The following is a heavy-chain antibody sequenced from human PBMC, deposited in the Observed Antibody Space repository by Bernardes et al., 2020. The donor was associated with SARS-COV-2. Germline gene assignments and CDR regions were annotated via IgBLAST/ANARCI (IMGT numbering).Heavy chain of an antibody. CDR1: GFSVSSYA. J-gene: IGHJ4*02. CDR3: ARDGRISVPGTDYFDF. Sequence: GGSLRLSCAASGFSVSSYAMSWVRQAPGKGREWVSAMRGSGGRTNYADSVKGRFTISRDNSKNTLYLQMNSLRAEDTAVYYCARDGRISVPGTDYFDFWGQGILVTVSS. CDR2: MRGSGGRT. D-gene: IGHD6-19*01. V-gene: IGHV3-23*01.